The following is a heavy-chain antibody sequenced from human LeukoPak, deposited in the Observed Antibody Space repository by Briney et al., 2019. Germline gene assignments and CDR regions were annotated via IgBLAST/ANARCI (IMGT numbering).Heavy chain of an antibody. Sequence: ASVKVSCKASGYTFNTYGISWVRQAPGQGLEWMGWISTFNGDTKYAQKLQGRVTMTTDTSTSTAYMELRSLRSDDTAVYYCARDPRFTGATKGRGWFDPWGQGTLVIVSS. D-gene: IGHD1-26*01. CDR1: GYTFNTYG. V-gene: IGHV1-18*01. CDR2: ISTFNGDT. CDR3: ARDPRFTGATKGRGWFDP. J-gene: IGHJ5*02.